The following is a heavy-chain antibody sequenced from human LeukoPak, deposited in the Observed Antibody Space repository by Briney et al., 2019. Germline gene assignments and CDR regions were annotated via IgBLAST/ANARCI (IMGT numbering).Heavy chain of an antibody. Sequence: GGSLRLSCAASGFTFSSYWMSWVRQAPGKGLEWVANIKEDGSEKYYVDSVKGRFTISRDNAKNSVYLQMNSLRAEDTAVYYCARGRFNYDSTGYSSFYYWGQGTLVTVSS. CDR1: GFTFSSYW. V-gene: IGHV3-7*01. CDR3: ARGRFNYDSTGYSSFYY. CDR2: IKEDGSEK. D-gene: IGHD3-22*01. J-gene: IGHJ4*02.